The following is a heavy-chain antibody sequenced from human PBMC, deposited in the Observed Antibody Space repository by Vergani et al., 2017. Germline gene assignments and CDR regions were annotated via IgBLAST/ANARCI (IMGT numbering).Heavy chain of an antibody. V-gene: IGHV3-9*01. J-gene: IGHJ6*03. Sequence: EVQLVESGGGLVQPGRSLRLSCAASGFTFDDYAMHWVRQAPGKGLEWVSGISWNSGSIGYADSVKGRFTISRDNAKNSLYLQMNSLRAEDTALYYCARGRSTWIRYMDVWGKGTTVTVSS. D-gene: IGHD5-18*01. CDR2: ISWNSGSI. CDR1: GFTFDDYA. CDR3: ARGRSTWIRYMDV.